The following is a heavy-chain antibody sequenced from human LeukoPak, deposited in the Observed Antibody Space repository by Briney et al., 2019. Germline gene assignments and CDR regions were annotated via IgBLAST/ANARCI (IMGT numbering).Heavy chain of an antibody. Sequence: ASVKVSCKASGYTFTSYDINWVRQATGQGLEWTGWMNPNSGNTGYAQKFQGRVTMTRNTSISTAYMELSSLRSEDTAVYYCARGLLYYDILTGYYYWGQGTLVTVSS. V-gene: IGHV1-8*01. D-gene: IGHD3-9*01. CDR3: ARGLLYYDILTGYYY. CDR1: GYTFTSYD. J-gene: IGHJ4*02. CDR2: MNPNSGNT.